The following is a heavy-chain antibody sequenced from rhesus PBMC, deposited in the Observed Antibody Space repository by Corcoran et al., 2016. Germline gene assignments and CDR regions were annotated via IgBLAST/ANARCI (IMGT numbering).Heavy chain of an antibody. CDR1: GGSISSSY. D-gene: IGHD1-20*01. V-gene: IGHV4-169*01. Sequence: QLQLQESGPGLVKPSETLSVTCAVSGGSISSSYWSWIRQAPGKGLGWIGYIYGSGISTNYNPSLKCRVTLSVDTPKNQLSLKVSSVTGADTAVYYCARAQVGWNMDYWGQGVLVTVSS. J-gene: IGHJ4*01. CDR2: IYGSGIST. CDR3: ARAQVGWNMDY.